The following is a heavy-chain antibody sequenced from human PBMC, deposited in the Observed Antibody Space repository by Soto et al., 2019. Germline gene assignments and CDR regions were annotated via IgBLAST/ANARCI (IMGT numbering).Heavy chain of an antibody. V-gene: IGHV3-7*01. CDR1: GFTFSSYW. J-gene: IGHJ4*02. CDR2: MKQDGCEK. CDR3: ARDRGLDY. D-gene: IGHD3-10*01. Sequence: EVQLVESGGGLVQPGGSLRLSCAASGFTFSSYWMSWVRQAPGKGLEWVANMKQDGCEKYYVDSVKGRVTRSRNNAKNSLYLQMNSLRAEDTAVYYCARDRGLDYWGQGTLVTVSS.